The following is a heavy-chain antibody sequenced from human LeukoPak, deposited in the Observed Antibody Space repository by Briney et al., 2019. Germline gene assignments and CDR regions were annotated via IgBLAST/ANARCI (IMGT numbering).Heavy chain of an antibody. V-gene: IGHV4-39*01. CDR2: IYYSGST. CDR1: GGSISSSSYY. D-gene: IGHD3-3*01. CDR3: ARPNHYDFPEDV. J-gene: IGHJ6*02. Sequence: PSETLSLTCTVSGGSISSSSYYWGWIRQPPGKGLEWIGSIYYSGSTYYNPSLKSRVTISVDTSKNQFSLKLSSVTAADTAGYYCARPNHYDFPEDVWGQGTTVTVSS.